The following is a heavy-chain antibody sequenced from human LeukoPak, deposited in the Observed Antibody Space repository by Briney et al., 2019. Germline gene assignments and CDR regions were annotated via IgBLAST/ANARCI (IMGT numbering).Heavy chain of an antibody. CDR2: ISSSSSYI. D-gene: IGHD3-3*01. CDR1: GFTFSSYS. V-gene: IGHV3-21*01. J-gene: IGHJ6*02. Sequence: GGSLRLSCAASGFTFSSYSMNWVRQAPGKGLEWASSISSSSSYIYYADSVKGRFTISRDNAKNSLYLQMNSLRAEDTAVYYCAKGRTPNYDFWSALSGGMDVWGQGTTVTVSS. CDR3: AKGRTPNYDFWSALSGGMDV.